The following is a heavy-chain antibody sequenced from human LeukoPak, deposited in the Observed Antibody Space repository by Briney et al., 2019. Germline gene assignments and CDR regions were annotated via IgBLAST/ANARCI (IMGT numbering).Heavy chain of an antibody. CDR3: ARIGYCSSTSCYTVEAAVPY. Sequence: SETLSLTCTVSGDSINSNNYYWGWIRQPPGKGLEWIGEINHSGSTNYNPSLKSRVTISVDTSKNQFSLKLSSVTAADTAVYYCARIGYCSSTSCYTVEAAVPYWGQGTLVTVSS. CDR1: GDSINSNNYY. V-gene: IGHV4-39*07. J-gene: IGHJ4*02. CDR2: INHSGST. D-gene: IGHD2-2*02.